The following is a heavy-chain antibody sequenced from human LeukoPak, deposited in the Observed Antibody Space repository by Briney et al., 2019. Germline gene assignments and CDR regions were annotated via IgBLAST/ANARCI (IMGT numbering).Heavy chain of an antibody. CDR1: GGTFSSYA. Sequence: GASVKVSCKASGGTFSSYAISWVRQAPGQGLEWMGGIIPIFGTANYAQKFQGRVTITADESTSTVYMELSSLRSDDTAVYYCARLPLEQLVTFDYWGQGTLVTVSS. V-gene: IGHV1-69*13. CDR3: ARLPLEQLVTFDY. J-gene: IGHJ4*02. CDR2: IIPIFGTA. D-gene: IGHD6-6*01.